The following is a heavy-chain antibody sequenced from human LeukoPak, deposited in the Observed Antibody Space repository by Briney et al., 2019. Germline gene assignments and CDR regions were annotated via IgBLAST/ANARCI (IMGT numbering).Heavy chain of an antibody. J-gene: IGHJ4*02. CDR1: GFTLSSYA. CDR2: ISGSGGST. D-gene: IGHD6-19*01. Sequence: GGSLRLSCAAPGFTLSSYAMGWVRQAPGEGLEWVSAISGSGGSTYYADSVKGRFTISRDNSKNTLYLQMNSLRPENTAVYYCAKEGSGIAVAGGMDYFDYWGQGTLVTVSS. V-gene: IGHV3-23*01. CDR3: AKEGSGIAVAGGMDYFDY.